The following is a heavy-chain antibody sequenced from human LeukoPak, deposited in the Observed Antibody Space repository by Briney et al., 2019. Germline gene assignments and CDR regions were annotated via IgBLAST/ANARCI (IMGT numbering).Heavy chain of an antibody. V-gene: IGHV3-23*01. Sequence: GGSLRLSCAASGFTFSNYAMSWVRQASGKGLEWVSAITVSGGSIYYADSVKGRFTFSRDNSKNTLYLQMNSLRAEDTAVYYCARDRGMWYFDLWGRGTLVTVSS. CDR2: ITVSGGSI. CDR3: ARDRGMWYFDL. J-gene: IGHJ2*01. D-gene: IGHD3-10*01. CDR1: GFTFSNYA.